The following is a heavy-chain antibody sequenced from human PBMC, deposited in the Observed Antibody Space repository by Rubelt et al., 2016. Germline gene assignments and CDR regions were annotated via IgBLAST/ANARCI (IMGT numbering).Heavy chain of an antibody. J-gene: IGHJ4*02. Sequence: TFSSYWMHWVRQAPGKGLVWVSRINSDGSNTNYADSVKGRFTISRDNAENTLYLQMNSLRAEDTAVYFCARRGTGTYGIDYWGQGTLVTVSS. D-gene: IGHD1-7*01. CDR1: TFSSYW. V-gene: IGHV3-74*01. CDR2: INSDGSNT. CDR3: ARRGTGTYGIDY.